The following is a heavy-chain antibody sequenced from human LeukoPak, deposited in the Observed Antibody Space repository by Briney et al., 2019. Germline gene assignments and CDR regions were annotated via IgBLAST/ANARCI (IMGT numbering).Heavy chain of an antibody. V-gene: IGHV1-69*13. J-gene: IGHJ4*01. CDR2: IIPIFGTA. Sequence: SVKVSCKASGGSFSGYAISWVRQAPGQGLEWMGGIIPIFGTANYAQKFQGRGTITADESTSTAYMELSSLRSEDTAVYYCARVGMAVAGTFDYWGHGTLVTVSS. CDR1: GGSFSGYA. D-gene: IGHD6-19*01. CDR3: ARVGMAVAGTFDY.